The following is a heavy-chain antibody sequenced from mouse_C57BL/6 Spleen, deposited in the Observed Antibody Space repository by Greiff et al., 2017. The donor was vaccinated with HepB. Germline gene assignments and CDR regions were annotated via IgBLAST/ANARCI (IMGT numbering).Heavy chain of an antibody. CDR2: ISYSGST. V-gene: IGHV3-1*01. J-gene: IGHJ2*01. CDR3: ARGSPTGTFDY. Sequence: EVKVVESGPGMVKPSQSLSLTCTVTGYSITSGYDWHWIRHFPGNKLEWMGYISYSGSTNYNPSLKSRISITHDTSKNHFFLKLNSVTTEDTATYYCARGSPTGTFDYWGQGTTLTVSS. D-gene: IGHD4-1*01. CDR1: GYSITSGYD.